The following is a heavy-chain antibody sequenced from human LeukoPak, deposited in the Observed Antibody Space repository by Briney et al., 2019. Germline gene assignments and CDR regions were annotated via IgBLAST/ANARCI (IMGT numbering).Heavy chain of an antibody. Sequence: PGGSLRLSCTASGFTFSQYEMNWVRQAPGKGLVWVSRINSDGSSTSYADSVKGRFTISRDNAKNTLYLQMDSLRAEDTAVYFCARTEYSGSYFDNWGQGTLVTASS. CDR3: ARTEYSGSYFDN. CDR2: INSDGSST. CDR1: GFTFSQYE. D-gene: IGHD1-26*01. V-gene: IGHV3-74*01. J-gene: IGHJ4*02.